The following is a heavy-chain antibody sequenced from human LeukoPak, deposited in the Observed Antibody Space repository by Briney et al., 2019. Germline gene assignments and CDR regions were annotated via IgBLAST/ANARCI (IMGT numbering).Heavy chain of an antibody. D-gene: IGHD3-10*01. CDR1: GGSFSGYY. J-gene: IGHJ5*02. V-gene: IGHV4-34*01. Sequence: SETLSLTCAVYGGSFSGYYWSWIRQPPGKGLEWIGEINHSGSTNYNPSLKSRVTISVDTSKNQFSLKLSSVTAADTGGYYCARNRTRSYYGSGSYYNGNWFDLWGQGTLVTVSS. CDR3: ARNRTRSYYGSGSYYNGNWFDL. CDR2: INHSGST.